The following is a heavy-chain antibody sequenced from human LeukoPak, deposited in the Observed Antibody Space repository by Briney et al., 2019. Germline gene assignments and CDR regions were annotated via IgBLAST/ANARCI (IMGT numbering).Heavy chain of an antibody. CDR1: GFTFSSYG. J-gene: IGHJ4*02. CDR2: IRYDGSNK. D-gene: IGHD6-13*01. Sequence: TGGSLRLSCAASGFTFSSYGMHWVRQAPGKGLEWVAFIRYDGSNKYYADSVKGRFTISRDNSKNTLYLQMNSLRAEDTAVYYCAKVPNPYSSSRYAGVNYWGQGTLVTVSS. V-gene: IGHV3-30*02. CDR3: AKVPNPYSSSRYAGVNY.